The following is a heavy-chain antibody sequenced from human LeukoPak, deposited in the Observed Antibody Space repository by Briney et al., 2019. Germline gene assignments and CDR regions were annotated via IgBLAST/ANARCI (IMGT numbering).Heavy chain of an antibody. Sequence: PGGSPRLSCAASGSTFSSNAMSWVRQAPGKGLEWVSAISGSGGSTYYADSVKGRFTISRDNSKNTLYLQMNSLRAEDTAVYYCAKGLDYDFWSGYYIDYWGQGTLVTVSS. CDR3: AKGLDYDFWSGYYIDY. D-gene: IGHD3-3*01. CDR1: GSTFSSNA. J-gene: IGHJ4*02. CDR2: ISGSGGST. V-gene: IGHV3-23*01.